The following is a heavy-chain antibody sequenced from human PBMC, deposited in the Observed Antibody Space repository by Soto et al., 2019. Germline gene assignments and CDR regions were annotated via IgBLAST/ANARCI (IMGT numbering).Heavy chain of an antibody. D-gene: IGHD2-15*01. CDR3: ARDDVHCSGGEWCHENH. CDR2: IHSDGST. CDR1: GFTVSSNY. V-gene: IGHV3-66*01. Sequence: GGSLRLSCAASGFTVSSNYMSWVRQAPGKGLEWVSVIHSDGSTYYADSVKGRFTISRDNSKNTLYLQMNSLRAEDTAVYYCARDDVHCSGGEWCHENHWGQGAMVTVSS. J-gene: IGHJ5*02.